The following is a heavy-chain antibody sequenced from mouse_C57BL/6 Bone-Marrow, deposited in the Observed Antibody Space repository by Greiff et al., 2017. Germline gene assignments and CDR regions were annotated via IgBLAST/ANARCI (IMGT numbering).Heavy chain of an antibody. V-gene: IGHV5-12*02. CDR1: GFTFSDYS. Sequence: LQQSGGGLVQPGGSLKLSCATSGFTFSDYSMYWVRQTPEKRLEWVAYISNGGGSTYYPDTVKGRFTISRDNAKNPLYLQMSRLKSEDTAMYYCARRAGNYGLFAYWGQGTLVTVSA. J-gene: IGHJ3*01. CDR2: ISNGGGST. D-gene: IGHD2-1*01. CDR3: ARRAGNYGLFAY.